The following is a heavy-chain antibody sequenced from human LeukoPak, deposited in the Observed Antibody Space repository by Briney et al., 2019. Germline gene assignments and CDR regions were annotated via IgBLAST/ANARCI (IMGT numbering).Heavy chain of an antibody. CDR2: ISGSGGST. J-gene: IGHJ3*02. V-gene: IGHV3-23*01. D-gene: IGHD3-16*02. CDR3: ARQMSITFGGVIVTHDAFDI. Sequence: GGTLRLSCAASGFTFSSYGMSWVRQAPGKGLEWVSGISGSGGSTYYADSVKGRFTISRDNSKNTLYLQMNSLRAEDTAVYYCARQMSITFGGVIVTHDAFDIWGQGTMVTVSS. CDR1: GFTFSSYG.